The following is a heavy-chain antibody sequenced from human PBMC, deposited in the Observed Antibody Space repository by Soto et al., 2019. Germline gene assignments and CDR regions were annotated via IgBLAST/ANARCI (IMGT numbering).Heavy chain of an antibody. CDR1: GGSLSSGSYY. Sequence: SETLSLTCTVSGGSLSSGSYYWSWTRQPRGKGLERSGYIYYSGSTNYTPTLKSRVTISLDTSKSQFSLKLSSLTAADTAVSYCARNNLDYYGDPFDYWGQGTLVTVSS. D-gene: IGHD4-17*01. CDR3: ARNNLDYYGDPFDY. V-gene: IGHV4-61*01. CDR2: IYYSGST. J-gene: IGHJ4*02.